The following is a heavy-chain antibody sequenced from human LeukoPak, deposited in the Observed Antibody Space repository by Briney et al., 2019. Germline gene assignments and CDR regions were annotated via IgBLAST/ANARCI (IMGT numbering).Heavy chain of an antibody. CDR3: ARQSTHSFGSCFY. Sequence: GESPKISCKGSGDHLVTYWIAWVRQMPGKGVEWMGIIYHADSDTRYRPSFHAEVTISVHSSTNTAYLKWGTLKSADTAVYFCARQSTHSFGSCFYCGEGTLVTVSS. J-gene: IGHJ4*02. V-gene: IGHV5-51*01. CDR1: GDHLVTYW. CDR2: IYHADSDT. D-gene: IGHD3-10*01.